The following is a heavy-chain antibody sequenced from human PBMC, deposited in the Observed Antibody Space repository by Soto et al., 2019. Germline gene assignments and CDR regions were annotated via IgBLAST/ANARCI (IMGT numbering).Heavy chain of an antibody. CDR2: IYYSGST. CDR3: ARERMGLDYYDSSGYPDAFDI. D-gene: IGHD3-22*01. Sequence: SETLSLTCTVPGGSLSSYYWSWIRQPPGKGLEWIGYIYYSGSTNYNPSLKSRVTISVDTSKNQFSLKLSSVTAADTAVYYCARERMGLDYYDSSGYPDAFDIWGQGTMVT. J-gene: IGHJ3*02. CDR1: GGSLSSYY. V-gene: IGHV4-59*01.